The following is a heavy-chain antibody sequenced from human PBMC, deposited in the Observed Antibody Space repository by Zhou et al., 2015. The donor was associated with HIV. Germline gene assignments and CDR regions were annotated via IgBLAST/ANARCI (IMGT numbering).Heavy chain of an antibody. CDR3: AKNYDYGDLQRFDP. CDR2: IYSAGTT. CDR1: GFSVSGTY. V-gene: IGHV3-66*01. D-gene: IGHD4/OR15-4a*01. J-gene: IGHJ5*02. Sequence: QLLESGGGLVQPGGSLRLSCEASGFSVSGTYINWVRQAPGKGLEWVSIIYSAGTTYYADSVKGRFTISRDISKNTVHLQMISLRAEDTALYYCAKNYDYGDLQRFDPWGQGTLVTVSS.